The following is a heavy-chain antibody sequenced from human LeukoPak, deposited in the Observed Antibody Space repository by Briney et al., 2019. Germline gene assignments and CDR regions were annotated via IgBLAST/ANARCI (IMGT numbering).Heavy chain of an antibody. D-gene: IGHD4-23*01. J-gene: IGHJ4*02. V-gene: IGHV4-30-4*01. CDR1: GGSISSGDYY. CDR3: ARDLLNEGNHLDY. Sequence: SETLSLTCTVSGGSISSGDYYWRWIRQPPGKGLEWIGYIYYSGSTYYNPSLKSRVTISVDTSKNQFSLKLSSVTAADTAVYYCARDLLNEGNHLDYWGQGTLVTVSS. CDR2: IYYSGST.